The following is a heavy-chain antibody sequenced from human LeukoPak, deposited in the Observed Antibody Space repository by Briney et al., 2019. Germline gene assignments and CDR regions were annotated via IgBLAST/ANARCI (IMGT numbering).Heavy chain of an antibody. D-gene: IGHD4-17*01. CDR3: ARQRLRLLDY. CDR1: GGSFSAYY. V-gene: IGHV4-34*01. Sequence: KASETLSLTCAVYGGSFSAYYWSWIRQPPGKRLEWIGKINHSGSTNYSPSLKSRVTISVDTSKNQFSLKLSSVTAADTAVYYCARQRLRLLDYWGQGTLVTVSS. CDR2: INHSGST. J-gene: IGHJ4*02.